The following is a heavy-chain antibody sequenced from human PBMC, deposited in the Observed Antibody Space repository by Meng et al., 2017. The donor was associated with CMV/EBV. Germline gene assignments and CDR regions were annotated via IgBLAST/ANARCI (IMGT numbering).Heavy chain of an antibody. CDR2: INPNSGGT. CDR1: GYTFTGYY. V-gene: IGHV1-2*02. Sequence: ASVKVSCKASGYTFTGYYMYWVRQAPGQGLEWMGWINPNSGGTKYAQKFQGRVTMTRDTSISTAYMEVSRLRSDDTAMYYCARDLEVAGYYYYGMDVWGQGTTVTVSS. D-gene: IGHD3-3*01. CDR3: ARDLEVAGYYYYGMDV. J-gene: IGHJ6*02.